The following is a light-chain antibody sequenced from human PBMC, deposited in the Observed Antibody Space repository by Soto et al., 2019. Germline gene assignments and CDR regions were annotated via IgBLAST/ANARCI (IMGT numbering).Light chain of an antibody. CDR3: QQSNSSPPT. Sequence: DIQMTQSPSSLSASVGDRVTISCRASQSISFYLNWYRQKPGKAPKLLIYTASNVQSGVPSRISGSGSGTDFTLTISSLQPEDFATYFCQQSNSSPPTFGGGTKVDIK. J-gene: IGKJ4*01. CDR2: TAS. CDR1: QSISFY. V-gene: IGKV1-39*01.